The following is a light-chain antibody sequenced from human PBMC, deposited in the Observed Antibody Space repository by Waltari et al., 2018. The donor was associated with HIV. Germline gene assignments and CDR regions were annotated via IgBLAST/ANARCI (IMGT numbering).Light chain of an antibody. CDR1: NSNIGSNP. V-gene: IGLV1-44*01. J-gene: IGLJ2*01. Sequence: QSVLTQPPSASGTPGQRVTISCSGSNSNIGSNPVNWYQQLPETAPKLLSKSSKQRPSGVPDRFSASKSGTSASLAISGLQSEDESDYYCAAWDDSLKGVIFGGGTKLTVL. CDR3: AAWDDSLKGVI. CDR2: SSK.